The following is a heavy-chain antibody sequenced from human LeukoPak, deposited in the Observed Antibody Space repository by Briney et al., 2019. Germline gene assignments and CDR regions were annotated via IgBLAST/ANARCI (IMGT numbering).Heavy chain of an antibody. Sequence: GGSLRLSRAASGFSFNNYWMNWVRQAPGKGLEWVANIKKDGSEKYYADSVKGRFTISRDNAKNSLYLQMNSLRAEDTAVYSCVRGWGYFDYWGQGTLVTVSS. CDR2: IKKDGSEK. V-gene: IGHV3-7*04. CDR1: GFSFNNYW. J-gene: IGHJ4*02. CDR3: VRGWGYFDY. D-gene: IGHD7-27*01.